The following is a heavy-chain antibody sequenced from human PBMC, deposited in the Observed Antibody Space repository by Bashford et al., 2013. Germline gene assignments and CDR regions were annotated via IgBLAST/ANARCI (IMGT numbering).Heavy chain of an antibody. CDR3: VKGASSYGYLFEY. Sequence: GSLRLSCAASGFIFTSYAMTWVRQSPGKGLEWLADISGSGGTSYYADSVQGRFTISRENPKKTLYLQMNSLRADDTAVYYCVKGASSYGYLFEYWGQGVQVTVSS. J-gene: IGHJ4*02. V-gene: IGHV3-23*01. CDR1: GFIFTSYA. D-gene: IGHD5-18*01. CDR2: ISGSGGTS.